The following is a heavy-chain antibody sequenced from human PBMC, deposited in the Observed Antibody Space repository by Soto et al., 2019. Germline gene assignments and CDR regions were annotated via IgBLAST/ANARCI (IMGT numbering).Heavy chain of an antibody. D-gene: IGHD1-1*01. CDR3: ARGRYGDY. J-gene: IGHJ4*02. Sequence: QVHLVQSGAEVRKPGASVKVSCKGSGYTFTTYGITWVRQAPGQGLEWMGWNSAHNDNTNYAQKVQGRVTVTRDTSTSTAYMELRNLRSDDTAVYYCARGRYGDYWGQGALVTVSS. V-gene: IGHV1-18*01. CDR1: GYTFTTYG. CDR2: NSAHNDNT.